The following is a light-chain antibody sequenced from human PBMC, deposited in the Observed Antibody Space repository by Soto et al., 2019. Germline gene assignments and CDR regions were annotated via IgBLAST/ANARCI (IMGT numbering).Light chain of an antibody. V-gene: IGLV2-14*01. CDR1: SSDVGAYAY. CDR3: CSLTTSHTYV. Sequence: QSALTQPPSASGSPGQSVTISCTGTSSDVGAYAYVSWYQQHPGKATKLMIYHVTYRPARAYNRYSGSKSGNAASLTIAWLQADDEADYYCCSLTTSHTYVFGSGTKLTVL. CDR2: HVT. J-gene: IGLJ1*01.